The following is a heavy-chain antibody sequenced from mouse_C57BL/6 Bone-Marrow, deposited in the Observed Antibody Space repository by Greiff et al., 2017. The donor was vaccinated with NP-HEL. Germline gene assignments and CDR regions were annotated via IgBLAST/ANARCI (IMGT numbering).Heavy chain of an antibody. CDR3: ARDASLIDGGFAY. Sequence: EVQLVESGGGLVQSGRSLRLSCATSGFTFSDFYMEWVRQAPGKGLEWIAASRNKANDYTTEYSASVKGRFIVSRDTSQSILYLQMNALRAEDTAIYYCARDASLIDGGFAYWGQGTLVTVSA. D-gene: IGHD2-3*01. V-gene: IGHV7-1*01. CDR2: SRNKANDYTT. J-gene: IGHJ3*01. CDR1: GFTFSDFY.